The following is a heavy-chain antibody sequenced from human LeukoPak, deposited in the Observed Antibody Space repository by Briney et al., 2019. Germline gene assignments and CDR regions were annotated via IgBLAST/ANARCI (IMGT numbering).Heavy chain of an antibody. Sequence: GASVKVSCKASGYTFTGYYMHWVRQAPGQGLEWMGWINPNSGGTNYAQKFQGRVTMTRDMSISTAYMELSRLRSDDTAVYYCARDVTFIAVAGNWFDPWGQGTLVTVSS. V-gene: IGHV1-2*02. CDR1: GYTFTGYY. J-gene: IGHJ5*02. D-gene: IGHD6-19*01. CDR3: ARDVTFIAVAGNWFDP. CDR2: INPNSGGT.